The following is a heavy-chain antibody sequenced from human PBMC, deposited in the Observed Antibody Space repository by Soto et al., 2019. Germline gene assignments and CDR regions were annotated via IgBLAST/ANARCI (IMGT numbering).Heavy chain of an antibody. J-gene: IGHJ5*02. CDR3: ARVVPGAEAWFGP. V-gene: IGHV1-3*01. CDR1: GYTFISYA. CDR2: INAGNGNT. Sequence: ASVKVSCKASGYTFISYAIHWVRQAPGQRLEWMGWINAGNGNTKYSQKFQGRVTITRDTSASTAYMELTSLRSDDTAVYYCARVVPGAEAWFGPWGQGTLVTVSS. D-gene: IGHD2-2*01.